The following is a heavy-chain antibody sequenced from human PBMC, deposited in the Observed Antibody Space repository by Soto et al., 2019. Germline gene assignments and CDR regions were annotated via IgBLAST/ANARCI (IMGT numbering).Heavy chain of an antibody. Sequence: QPGGSLRLSCAASGFSFGDYAMHWVRQAPGKGLEWVSGISWNSGSIGYAASVEGRFTISRDNAKNSLYLQMNSLRAEDTALYYCAKLLGSNGWFAPWGQGTLVTVSS. CDR3: AKLLGSNGWFAP. J-gene: IGHJ5*02. CDR1: GFSFGDYA. D-gene: IGHD6-25*01. CDR2: ISWNSGSI. V-gene: IGHV3-9*01.